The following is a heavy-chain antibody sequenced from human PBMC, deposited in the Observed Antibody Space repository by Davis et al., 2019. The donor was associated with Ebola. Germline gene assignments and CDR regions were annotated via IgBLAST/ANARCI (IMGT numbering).Heavy chain of an antibody. J-gene: IGHJ4*02. CDR3: ARSISGYSYGYDY. Sequence: PGGSLRLSCAASGFTFSGSAMHWVRQAPGKGLEWVAVIWYDGSNKYYADSVKGRFTISRDNSKNTLYLQMNSLRAEDTAVYYCARSISGYSYGYDYWGQGTLVTVSS. D-gene: IGHD5-18*01. CDR1: GFTFSGSA. CDR2: IWYDGSNK. V-gene: IGHV3-33*08.